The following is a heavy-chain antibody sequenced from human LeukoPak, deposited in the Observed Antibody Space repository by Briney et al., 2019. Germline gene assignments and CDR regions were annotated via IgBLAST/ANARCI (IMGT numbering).Heavy chain of an antibody. CDR3: ARVIKGAHY. CDR1: GYTFTSYG. V-gene: IGHV1-2*02. J-gene: IGHJ4*02. CDR2: INPNSGGT. Sequence: ASVKVSCKASGYTFTSYGISWVRQAPGQGLEWMGWINPNSGGTNYAQKFQGRVTMTRDTSISTAYMELSRLRSDDTAVYYCARVIKGAHYWGQGTLVTVSS. D-gene: IGHD1-26*01.